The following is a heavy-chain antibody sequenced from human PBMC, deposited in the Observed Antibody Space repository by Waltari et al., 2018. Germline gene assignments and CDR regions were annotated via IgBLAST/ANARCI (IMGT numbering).Heavy chain of an antibody. V-gene: IGHV1-69-2*01. Sequence: EVQLVQSGAEVKKPGATVKISCKASGYTFNDYYMHWVQQAPGKGLEWMGRGDAEEGETIYAEKFQGRVTITEDTSTDTAYRELSSLRSEETAVYYCATAADTAMVTLDYWGQGTLVTVSS. CDR3: ATAADTAMVTLDY. J-gene: IGHJ4*02. D-gene: IGHD5-18*01. CDR1: GYTFNDYY. CDR2: GDAEEGET.